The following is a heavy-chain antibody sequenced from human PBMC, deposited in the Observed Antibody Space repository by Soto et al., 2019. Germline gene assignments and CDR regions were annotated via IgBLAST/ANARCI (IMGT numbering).Heavy chain of an antibody. J-gene: IGHJ4*02. CDR3: ARLRTGTLDY. Sequence: PSETLSLTCAVYGGSFSGYYWSWIRQPPGKGLEWIGYIYYSGSTNYNPSLKSRVTISVDTSKNQFSLKLSSVTAADTAVYYCARLRTGTLDYWGQGTLVTVSS. D-gene: IGHD1-1*01. CDR2: IYYSGST. V-gene: IGHV4-59*08. CDR1: GGSFSGYY.